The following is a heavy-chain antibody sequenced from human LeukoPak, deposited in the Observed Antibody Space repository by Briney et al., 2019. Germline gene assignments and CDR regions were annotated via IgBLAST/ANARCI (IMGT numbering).Heavy chain of an antibody. D-gene: IGHD1-26*01. Sequence: DSVKGRFTISRDNSKNTLYLQMNSLGAGDTAVYYCARIRAKGPTSPFDYWGQGTLVTVSS. CDR3: ARIRAKGPTSPFDY. V-gene: IGHV3-30*01. J-gene: IGHJ4*02.